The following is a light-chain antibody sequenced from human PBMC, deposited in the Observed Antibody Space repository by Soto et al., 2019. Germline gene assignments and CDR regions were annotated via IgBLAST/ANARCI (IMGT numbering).Light chain of an antibody. CDR2: AAS. CDR1: QSISSY. J-gene: IGKJ5*01. CDR3: PQSYSTPPLT. Sequence: DIPMTQSPSSLSASVGDRVTITCRASQSISSYLNWYQQKPGKAPKLLIYAASSLQSGVPSRFSGSGSGTDFTLTISSLQPEDFATYNSPQSYSTPPLTFGQGTPLAIK. V-gene: IGKV1-39*01.